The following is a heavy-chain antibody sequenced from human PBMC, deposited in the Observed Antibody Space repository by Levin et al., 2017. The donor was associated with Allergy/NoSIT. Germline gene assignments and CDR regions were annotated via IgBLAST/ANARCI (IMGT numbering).Heavy chain of an antibody. CDR3: ARVAGYSYGYYFDY. J-gene: IGHJ4*02. Sequence: PSETLSLTCAVSGGSISSGGYSWSWIRQPPGKGLEWIGNIYLSGSTNDNPSLKSRVTMSVDRSKNQFSLKLSYGTAADTAVYYCARVAGYSYGYYFDYWGPGTLVTVSS. V-gene: IGHV4-30-2*01. D-gene: IGHD5-18*01. CDR1: GGSISSGGYS. CDR2: IYLSGST.